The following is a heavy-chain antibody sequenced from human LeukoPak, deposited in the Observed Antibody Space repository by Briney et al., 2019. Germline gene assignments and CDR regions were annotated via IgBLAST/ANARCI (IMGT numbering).Heavy chain of an antibody. V-gene: IGHV3-30*04. CDR3: ARDLRHQLLYCLDY. J-gene: IGHJ4*02. Sequence: GGSLRLSCAASGFTFRSYAMHWVRQAPGKGLEWVAVIPYDGSDKYYADSVKGRFTISRDNSKNTLYLQVNSLRAEDTAVYYCARDLRHQLLYCLDYWGQGTLVTVSS. CDR1: GFTFRSYA. D-gene: IGHD2-2*02. CDR2: IPYDGSDK.